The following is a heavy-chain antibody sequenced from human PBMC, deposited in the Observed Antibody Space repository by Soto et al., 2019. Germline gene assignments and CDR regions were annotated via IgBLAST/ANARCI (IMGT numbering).Heavy chain of an antibody. V-gene: IGHV1-3*01. Sequence: QVQLVLSGAEVKKPGASVKVSCKASGYTFTSYAMHWVRQAPGQRLEWMGWINAGNGNTKYSQKFQGRVTITRDTSASTAYMELSSLRSEDTAVYYCARSLVVVTALHYWGQVTLDTVSS. CDR3: ARSLVVVTALHY. D-gene: IGHD2-21*02. CDR1: GYTFTSYA. J-gene: IGHJ4*02. CDR2: INAGNGNT.